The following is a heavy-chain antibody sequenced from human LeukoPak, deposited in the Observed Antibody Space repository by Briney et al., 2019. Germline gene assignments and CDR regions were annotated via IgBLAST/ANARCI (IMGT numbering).Heavy chain of an antibody. Sequence: ASVKVSCKASGHTFTDYDINWVRQATGQGREGMGWMNPNRGNTGYAQKFQGRVTITRYTSISTAYMELSSLRSEDTAVYYCARNVAGTGDFDYWGQGTLVTVSS. V-gene: IGHV1-8*03. CDR3: ARNVAGTGDFDY. CDR2: MNPNRGNT. CDR1: GHTFTDYD. D-gene: IGHD6-19*01. J-gene: IGHJ4*02.